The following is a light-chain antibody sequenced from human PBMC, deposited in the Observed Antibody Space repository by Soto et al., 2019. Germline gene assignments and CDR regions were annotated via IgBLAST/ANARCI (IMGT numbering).Light chain of an antibody. Sequence: DIQMTQAPSSLSASVGDRVTITFRASQGITNDLAWYQQKPGKAPKRLIYAASSLQSGVPSRSSGSGSGTEFTLTISSLQPEDFATYFCLQHYIYPRPFGQGTKVDIK. CDR3: LQHYIYPRP. J-gene: IGKJ1*01. CDR2: AAS. V-gene: IGKV1-17*01. CDR1: QGITND.